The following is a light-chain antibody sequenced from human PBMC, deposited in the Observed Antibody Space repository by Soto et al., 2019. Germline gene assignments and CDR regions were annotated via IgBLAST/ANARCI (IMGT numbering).Light chain of an antibody. CDR1: SSDIGAYNY. CDR2: EVT. V-gene: IGLV2-8*01. CDR3: SSHGGANNFYA. J-gene: IGLJ1*01. Sequence: QSALTQPPSASGSPGQSVTISCTGTSSDIGAYNYVSWYQQHPGKVPKLIIHEVTKRPSGVPDRFSASKSGNTASLIVSGLQAEDEADYYCSSHGGANNFYAFGTGTRSPS.